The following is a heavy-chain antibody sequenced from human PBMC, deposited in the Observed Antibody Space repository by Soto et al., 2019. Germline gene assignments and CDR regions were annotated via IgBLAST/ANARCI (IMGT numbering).Heavy chain of an antibody. CDR2: IKQDGSEK. Sequence: EVQLVESGGGLVQPGGSLRLSCVASGFTFSSYWMSWVRQAPGKGLEWVANIKQDGSEKYYVDSVKGRFTISRDNAKNSLYLQMNSLRAEDTAVYYWARVLASTTIPNYWGQGTLVTVSS. CDR3: ARVLASTTIPNY. D-gene: IGHD4-17*01. CDR1: GFTFSSYW. J-gene: IGHJ4*02. V-gene: IGHV3-7*04.